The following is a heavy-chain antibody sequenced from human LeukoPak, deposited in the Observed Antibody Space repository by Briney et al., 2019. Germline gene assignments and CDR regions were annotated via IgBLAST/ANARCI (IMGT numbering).Heavy chain of an antibody. CDR3: AREFQPLGAYTQGFDY. CDR2: ISAYNGNT. CDR1: RYTFTSYG. D-gene: IGHD1-14*01. J-gene: IGHJ4*02. Sequence: ASVKVSCKASRYTFTSYGISWVRQAPGQGLEWMGWISAYNGNTNYAQKLQGRVTMTTDTSTNTAYMELRSLRSDDTAVYYCAREFQPLGAYTQGFDYWGQGTLVTVSS. V-gene: IGHV1-18*01.